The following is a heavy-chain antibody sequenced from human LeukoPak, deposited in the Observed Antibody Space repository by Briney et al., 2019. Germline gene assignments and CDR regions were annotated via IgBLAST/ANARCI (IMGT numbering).Heavy chain of an antibody. CDR3: ARDRKPLHYGDYGDAFDI. CDR2: IYRAGRT. Sequence: GGSLRLSCAASGFTVSSNYMSSVRQAPGKGLEWDSVIYRAGRTYYADSVKGRFTISRDNSKNTLYLQMNSLRAEDTAVYYCARDRKPLHYGDYGDAFDIWGQGTMVTVSS. J-gene: IGHJ3*02. V-gene: IGHV3-53*01. CDR1: GFTVSSNY. D-gene: IGHD4-17*01.